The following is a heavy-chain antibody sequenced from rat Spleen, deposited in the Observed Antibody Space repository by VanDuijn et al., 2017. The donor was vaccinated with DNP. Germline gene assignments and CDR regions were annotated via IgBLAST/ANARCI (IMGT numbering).Heavy chain of an antibody. CDR2: INTDGGSN. D-gene: IGHD4-3*01. CDR3: IRWNSGHFDY. Sequence: EVQLVESGGGLVQPGRSLKLSCVASGFTFSSYWMYWIRQAPGKGLEWVASINTDGGSNYYPDSVKGRFTISRDNAKSTLYLQMNSLRSEDMATYYCIRWNSGHFDYWGQGVMVTVSS. V-gene: IGHV5-58*01. J-gene: IGHJ2*01. CDR1: GFTFSSYW.